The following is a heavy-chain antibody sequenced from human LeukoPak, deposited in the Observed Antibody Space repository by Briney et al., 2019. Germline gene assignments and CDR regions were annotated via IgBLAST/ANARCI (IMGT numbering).Heavy chain of an antibody. CDR2: INHSGST. D-gene: IGHD6-6*01. CDR3: ARARRSSIAGRPRDFDY. CDR1: GGSFSGYY. V-gene: IGHV4-34*01. Sequence: SETLSLTCAVYGGSFSGYYWSWIRQPPAKGLEWSGEINHSGSTNYNPSLKSRVTISVDTSKNQFSLKLSSVTAADTAVYYCARARRSSIAGRPRDFDYWGQGTLVTVSS. J-gene: IGHJ4*02.